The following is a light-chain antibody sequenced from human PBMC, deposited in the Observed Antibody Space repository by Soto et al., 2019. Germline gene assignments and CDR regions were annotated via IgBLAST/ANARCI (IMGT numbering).Light chain of an antibody. CDR3: QQYNTWPPIT. V-gene: IGKV3-15*01. J-gene: IGKJ5*01. CDR1: QSIARN. Sequence: DIVMTQSPATLSVSPGERASLSCRASQSIARNLAWYQHNPGQAPRLLIYAASTRATGISDRFSGSGSGTEFTLTISSLQSEDFAVYYCQQYNTWPPITFGQGTRLDIK. CDR2: AAS.